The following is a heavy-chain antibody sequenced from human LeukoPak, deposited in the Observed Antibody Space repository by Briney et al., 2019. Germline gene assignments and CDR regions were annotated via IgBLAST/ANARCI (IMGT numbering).Heavy chain of an antibody. Sequence: SQTLSLTCTVSGGSISSGDYYWGWIRQPPGKGLEWIGYIYYSGSTYYNPSLKSRFTISVDTSKNQFSLKLSSVTAADTAVYYCARLVYDFWSGYYYNWFDPWGQGTLVTVSS. CDR3: ARLVYDFWSGYYYNWFDP. V-gene: IGHV4-30-4*08. D-gene: IGHD3-3*01. CDR1: GGSISSGDYY. J-gene: IGHJ5*02. CDR2: IYYSGST.